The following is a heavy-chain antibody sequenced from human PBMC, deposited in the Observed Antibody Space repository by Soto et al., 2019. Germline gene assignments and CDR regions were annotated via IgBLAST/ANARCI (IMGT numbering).Heavy chain of an antibody. V-gene: IGHV3-23*01. J-gene: IGHJ6*02. D-gene: IGHD1-26*01. CDR2: ISGSGGST. CDR3: AKLPLDSGSPRDV. CDR1: GFTFSSYA. Sequence: GSRRLSCAASGFTFSSYAMSWVRQAPGKGLEWVSAISGSGGSTYYADSVKGRFTISRDNSKNTLYLQMNSLRAEDTAVYYCAKLPLDSGSPRDVWGQGTTVTVS.